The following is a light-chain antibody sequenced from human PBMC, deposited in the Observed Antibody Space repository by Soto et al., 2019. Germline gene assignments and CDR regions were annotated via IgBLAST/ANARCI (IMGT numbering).Light chain of an antibody. Sequence: QSVLTQPASVSGSPGQSITISCIGTSSEVGSYSLVSWYQQHPGKAPKLMIYEDTERPSGVSHRFSGSKSGSTASLTISGLQAEDEADYYCLSYAGTWVLGGGTKLTVL. CDR3: LSYAGTWV. CDR1: SSEVGSYSL. CDR2: EDT. V-gene: IGLV2-23*01. J-gene: IGLJ3*02.